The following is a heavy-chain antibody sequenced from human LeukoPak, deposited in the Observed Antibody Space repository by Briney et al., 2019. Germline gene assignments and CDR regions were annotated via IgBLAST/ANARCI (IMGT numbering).Heavy chain of an antibody. CDR2: ISAYNGNT. CDR1: GYTFTSYG. CDR3: ARDDLQEAAAGY. Sequence: ASVKVSCKASGYTFTSYGISWVRQAPGQGLEWMGWISAYNGNTNYAQKLQGRVTMTTDTSTSTAYMELSRLRSDDTAVYYCARDDLQEAAAGYWGQGTLVTVSS. J-gene: IGHJ4*02. V-gene: IGHV1-18*01. D-gene: IGHD6-13*01.